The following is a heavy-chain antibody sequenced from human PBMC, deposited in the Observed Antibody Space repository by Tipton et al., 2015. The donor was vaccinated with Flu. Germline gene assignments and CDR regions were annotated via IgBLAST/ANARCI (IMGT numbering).Heavy chain of an antibody. CDR3: ARDGAAPGLYFDC. CDR1: GFTFTDYW. Sequence: SLRLSCAASGFTFTDYWMNWVRQAPGKGREWVASIKQDGSEKYYVDSAKGRFTISRDNAKNSLFLQMNSLRAEDTAVYYCARDGAAPGLYFDCWGQGTLVTVSS. D-gene: IGHD6-13*01. CDR2: IKQDGSEK. V-gene: IGHV3-7*01. J-gene: IGHJ4*02.